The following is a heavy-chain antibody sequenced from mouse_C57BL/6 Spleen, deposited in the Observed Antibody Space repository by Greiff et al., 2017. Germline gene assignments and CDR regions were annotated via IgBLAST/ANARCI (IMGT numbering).Heavy chain of an antibody. J-gene: IGHJ3*01. D-gene: IGHD2-4*01. CDR3: ARYYYDYDGAWFAY. CDR1: GFNITDYY. V-gene: IGHV14-2*01. CDR2: IDPADGET. Sequence: VQLQQSGAELVKPGASVKLSCTASGFNITDYYMHWVKQRTEQGLEWIGRIDPADGETKYAPKFPGKATITADTSSNTAYLQLSSLTSEDTAVYYCARYYYDYDGAWFAYWGQGTLGTVSA.